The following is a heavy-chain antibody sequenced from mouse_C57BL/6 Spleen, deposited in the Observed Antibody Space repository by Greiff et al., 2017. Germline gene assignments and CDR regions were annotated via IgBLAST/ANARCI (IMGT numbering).Heavy chain of an antibody. V-gene: IGHV1-19*01. J-gene: IGHJ2*01. CDR1: GYTFTDYY. CDR3: ARLYSNYFDY. D-gene: IGHD2-5*01. Sequence: DVHLVESGPVLVKPGASVKMSCKASGYTFTDYYMNWVKQSHGKSLEWIGVINPYNGGTSYNQKFKGKATLTVDKSSSTAYMGLNSLTSADSAVXYCARLYSNYFDYWGQGTTLTVSS. CDR2: INPYNGGT.